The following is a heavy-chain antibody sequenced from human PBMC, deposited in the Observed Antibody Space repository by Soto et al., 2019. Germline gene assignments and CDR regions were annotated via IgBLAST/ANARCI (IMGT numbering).Heavy chain of an antibody. CDR3: AHRPSYCSGGSCYSGFDY. Sequence: QITLKESGPTLVKPTQTLTLTCTFSGFSLSTSGVGVGWIRQPPGKALEWLALIYWDDDKRYSPALKSRLTLTKDTSKNQVVLTMTNMAPVDTATYYCAHRPSYCSGGSCYSGFDYWGQGTLVTVSS. CDR2: IYWDDDK. J-gene: IGHJ4*02. V-gene: IGHV2-5*02. CDR1: GFSLSTSGVG. D-gene: IGHD2-15*01.